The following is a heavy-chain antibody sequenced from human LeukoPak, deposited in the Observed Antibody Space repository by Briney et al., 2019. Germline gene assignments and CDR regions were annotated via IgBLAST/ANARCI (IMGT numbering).Heavy chain of an antibody. D-gene: IGHD3-22*01. CDR3: AKGYHYDSSGYYDY. V-gene: IGHV3-23*01. J-gene: IGHJ4*02. CDR1: GFTFSSYA. Sequence: PGGSLRLSCAASGFTFSSYAMSWVRQTPGKGLEWVSAISGSGGSTYYADSVKGRFTISRDNSKNTLYLQMNSLRAEDTAVYYCAKGYHYDSSGYYDYWGQGTLVTVSS. CDR2: ISGSGGST.